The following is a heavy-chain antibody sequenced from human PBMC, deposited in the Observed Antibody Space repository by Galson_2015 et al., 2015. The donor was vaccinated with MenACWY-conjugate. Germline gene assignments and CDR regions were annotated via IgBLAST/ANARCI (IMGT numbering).Heavy chain of an antibody. J-gene: IGHJ4*02. D-gene: IGHD3-22*01. CDR1: GFTFIDYY. CDR3: ARANYYDSSGYYDLDY. CDR2: ISSSSSYT. V-gene: IGHV3-11*03. Sequence: SLRPSCAAAGFTFIDYYMCCFRQAPGGGLVWGSSISSSSSYTNYADSVKGRFTISRDNAKNSLYLQMNSLRAEDTAVYYCARANYYDSSGYYDLDYWGQGTLVTVSS.